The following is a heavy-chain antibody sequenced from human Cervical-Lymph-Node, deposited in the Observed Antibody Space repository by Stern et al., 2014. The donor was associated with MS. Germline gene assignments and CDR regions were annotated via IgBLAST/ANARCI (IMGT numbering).Heavy chain of an antibody. CDR2: ITAYNGNT. Sequence: QVQLMQSGAEVKKPGASVKVSCKASGYTFTSYGISWVRQAPGQGLEWMGWITAYNGNTNYAQKHQGRVTMTTDTSTSTAYMELRSLRSDDTAVYYCARGYYDFWSGTYWYFDLWGRGTLVTVSS. V-gene: IGHV1-18*01. J-gene: IGHJ2*01. CDR3: ARGYYDFWSGTYWYFDL. CDR1: GYTFTSYG. D-gene: IGHD3-3*01.